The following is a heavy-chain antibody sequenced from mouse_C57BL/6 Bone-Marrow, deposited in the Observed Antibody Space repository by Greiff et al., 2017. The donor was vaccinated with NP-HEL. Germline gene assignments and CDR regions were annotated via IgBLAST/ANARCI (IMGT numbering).Heavy chain of an antibody. CDR2: IDPSDSYT. Sequence: QVQLQQPGAELVMPGASVKLSCKASGYTFTSYWMHWVKQRPGQGLEWIGEIDPSDSYTNYNQKFKGKSTLTVDKSSSTAYMQLSSLTSEDSAVYYGAPLITTLGGFAYWGQGTMVTVSS. J-gene: IGHJ3*01. D-gene: IGHD1-1*01. CDR3: APLITTLGGFAY. CDR1: GYTFTSYW. V-gene: IGHV1-69*01.